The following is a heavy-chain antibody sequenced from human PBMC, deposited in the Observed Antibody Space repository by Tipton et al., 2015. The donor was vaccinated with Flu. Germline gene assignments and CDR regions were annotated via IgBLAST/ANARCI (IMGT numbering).Heavy chain of an antibody. J-gene: IGHJ2*01. CDR1: GGSISSSNSY. Sequence: TLSLTCSVFGGSISSSNSYWAWIRQPPGKGLEWIGYIYDSGRAYYNPSLKSGVTISVDTSKNQFSLRLTSVTAADTAVYYCARTAETSYSDGGGNYLAAGWYFDVWGRGTLVTVSS. V-gene: IGHV4-30-4*01. CDR2: IYDSGRA. CDR3: ARTAETSYSDGGGNYLAAGWYFDV. D-gene: IGHD3-22*01.